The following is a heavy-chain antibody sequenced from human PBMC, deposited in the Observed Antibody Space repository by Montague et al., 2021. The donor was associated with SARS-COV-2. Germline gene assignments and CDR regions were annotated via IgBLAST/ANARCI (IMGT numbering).Heavy chain of an antibody. CDR3: ARHYGVVVPAAIYYYYGMDV. D-gene: IGHD2-2*02. J-gene: IGHJ6*02. CDR2: IYYSGST. V-gene: IGHV4-39*01. Sequence: SETLSLTCTVSGGSISSSYYWGWIRQPPGKGLEWIGSIYYSGSTYYNPSLKSRVTISVDTSKNQFSLKLSSVTAADTAVYYCARHYGVVVPAAIYYYYGMDVWGQGTTVTVSS. CDR1: GGSISSSYY.